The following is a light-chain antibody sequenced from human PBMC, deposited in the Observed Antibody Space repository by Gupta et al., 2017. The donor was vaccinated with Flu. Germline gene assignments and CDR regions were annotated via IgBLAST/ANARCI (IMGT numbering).Light chain of an antibody. J-gene: IGKJ4*01. CDR2: GAS. CDR1: QTISSEY. Sequence: EIVLTQSPGILSLSPGERATLSCRASQTISSEYLAWYQQKPGQTPRLLIYGASSRATGIPDRFSGSGSGTDFNFTISRLEPEDFAVYYCQQFGDLLLSFGGGTKVEIK. V-gene: IGKV3-20*01. CDR3: QQFGDLLLS.